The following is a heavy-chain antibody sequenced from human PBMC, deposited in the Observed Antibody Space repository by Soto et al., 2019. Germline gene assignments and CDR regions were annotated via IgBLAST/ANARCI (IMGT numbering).Heavy chain of an antibody. CDR2: IYYSGRT. CDR1: GCSISSYY. V-gene: IGHV4-59*01. Sequence: QVQLQESGPGLVKPSETLSLTCTVSGCSISSYYWSWIRQPPGKGLAWIGYIYYSGRTNYTPSLKSRVTISVDTSKNQFSLKLSSVTAADTAVYYCARGRGYYYFDYWGQGTLVTVSS. CDR3: ARGRGYYYFDY. D-gene: IGHD3-22*01. J-gene: IGHJ4*02.